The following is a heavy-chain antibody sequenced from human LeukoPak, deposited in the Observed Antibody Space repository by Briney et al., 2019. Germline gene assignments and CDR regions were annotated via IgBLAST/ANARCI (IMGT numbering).Heavy chain of an antibody. D-gene: IGHD6-13*01. J-gene: IGHJ4*02. CDR1: GGSISSYY. Sequence: SETLSLTCTVSGGSISSYYWSWIRQPPGKGLEWVGYIYYSGSTNYNPSLKSRVTISVDTSKNQFSLNLSSVTAADAAVYYCAREGRGAAAGMDYWGQGTLVTVSS. V-gene: IGHV4-59*12. CDR2: IYYSGST. CDR3: AREGRGAAAGMDY.